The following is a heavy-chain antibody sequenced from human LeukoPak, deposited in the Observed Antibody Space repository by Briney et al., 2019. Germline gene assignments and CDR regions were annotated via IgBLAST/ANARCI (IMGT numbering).Heavy chain of an antibody. Sequence: ASVKVSCKVSGYTLTELSMHWVRQAPGKGLEWMGGFDPEDGETIYAQKFQGRVTMTEDTSTDTAYMELSSLRSEGTAVYYCATASSSWHLFDYWGQGTLVTVSS. V-gene: IGHV1-24*01. CDR1: GYTLTELS. CDR2: FDPEDGET. D-gene: IGHD6-13*01. J-gene: IGHJ4*02. CDR3: ATASSSWHLFDY.